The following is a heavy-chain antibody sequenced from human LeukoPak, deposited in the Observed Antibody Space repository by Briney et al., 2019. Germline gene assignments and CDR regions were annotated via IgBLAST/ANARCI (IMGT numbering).Heavy chain of an antibody. J-gene: IGHJ6*03. V-gene: IGHV4-59*01. CDR1: GGSISSYY. Sequence: PSETLSLTCTVSGGSISSYYWSWIRQPPGKGLEWIGYIYYSGSTNYNPSLKSRVTISVDTSKNQFSLKLRSVTAADTAVYYCARVSYYYDSSGYYPWYYYYYMDVWGKGTTVTVSS. CDR2: IYYSGST. D-gene: IGHD3-22*01. CDR3: ARVSYYYDSSGYYPWYYYYYMDV.